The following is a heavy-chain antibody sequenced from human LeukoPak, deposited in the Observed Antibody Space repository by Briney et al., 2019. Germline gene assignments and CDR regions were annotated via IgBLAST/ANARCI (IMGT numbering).Heavy chain of an antibody. D-gene: IGHD3-22*01. CDR2: IYYSGST. CDR1: GGSISSGGYY. V-gene: IGHV4-31*03. J-gene: IGHJ6*03. Sequence: SQTLSLTCTVSGGSISSGGYYWSWIRQHPGKGLEWIGYIYYSGSTYYNPSLESRAAISVDTSKNQFSLKLSFVTAADAAVYYCARVAYYYDPYYYYYMDVWGKGTTVTVSS. CDR3: ARVAYYYDPYYYYYMDV.